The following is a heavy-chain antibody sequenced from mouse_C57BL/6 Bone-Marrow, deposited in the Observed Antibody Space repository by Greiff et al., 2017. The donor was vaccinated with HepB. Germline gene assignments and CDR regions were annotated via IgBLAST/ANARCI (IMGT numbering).Heavy chain of an antibody. V-gene: IGHV1-22*01. CDR3: AKGSLLPFAY. CDR2: INPNNGGT. Sequence: VQLQQSGPELVKPGASVKMSCKASGYTFTDYNMHWVKQSHGKSLEWIGYINPNNGGTSYNQKFKGKATLTVNKSSSTAYMELRSLTSEDYAVYYCAKGSLLPFAYWGQGTLGTVSA. D-gene: IGHD2-10*01. J-gene: IGHJ3*01. CDR1: GYTFTDYN.